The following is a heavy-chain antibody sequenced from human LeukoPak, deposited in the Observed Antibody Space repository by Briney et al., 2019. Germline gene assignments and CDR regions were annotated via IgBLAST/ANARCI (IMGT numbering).Heavy chain of an antibody. CDR1: GYTFTGYY. D-gene: IGHD5-12*01. CDR3: ARDGIVATISWFDP. J-gene: IGHJ5*02. Sequence: ASVKVSCKASGYTFTGYYMHWVRQAPGQGLEWMGWINPNSGGTNYAQKFLGRVTMTRDTSISTAYMELSRLRSDDTAVYYCARDGIVATISWFDPWGQGTLVTVSS. CDR2: INPNSGGT. V-gene: IGHV1-2*02.